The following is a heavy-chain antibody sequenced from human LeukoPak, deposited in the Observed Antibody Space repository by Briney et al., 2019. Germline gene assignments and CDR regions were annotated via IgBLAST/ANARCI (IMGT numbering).Heavy chain of an antibody. CDR1: GYTLTGYY. J-gene: IGHJ6*02. CDR3: ARASGDSFYYYYYGMDV. Sequence: ASVKVSCKASGYTLTGYYMHWVRQAPGQGLEWMGWINPNSGGTNYAQKFQGRVTMTRDTSISTAYMELSRLRSDDTAVYYCARASGDSFYYYYYGMDVWGQGTTVTVSS. CDR2: INPNSGGT. D-gene: IGHD4-17*01. V-gene: IGHV1-2*02.